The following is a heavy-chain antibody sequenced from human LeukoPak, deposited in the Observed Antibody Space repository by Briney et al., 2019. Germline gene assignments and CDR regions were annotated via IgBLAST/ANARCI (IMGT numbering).Heavy chain of an antibody. Sequence: ASVKVSCKASGYTFTGYYMHWVRQAPGQGLEWMGWINPNSGGTNYAQKFQGRVTMTRDTSISTAYMELSRLRSDDTAVYYCARGDIVVVVAATSYDYWGQGTLVTVSS. V-gene: IGHV1-2*02. CDR3: ARGDIVVVVAATSYDY. J-gene: IGHJ4*02. D-gene: IGHD2-15*01. CDR2: INPNSGGT. CDR1: GYTFTGYY.